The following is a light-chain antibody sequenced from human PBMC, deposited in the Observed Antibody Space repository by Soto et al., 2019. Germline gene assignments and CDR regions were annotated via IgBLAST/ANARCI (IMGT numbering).Light chain of an antibody. CDR1: QSVSSN. V-gene: IGKV3-15*01. J-gene: IGKJ4*01. CDR3: QQYNNWPPPT. CDR2: GAS. Sequence: EIVMTQSPATLSVSPGERATLSCRASQSVSSNLAWYQQKPGQAPMLLMYGASTRATGIPARFSGSGSGTEFTLTISSLQSEDFAVYYCQQYNNWPPPTFGGGTKVEIK.